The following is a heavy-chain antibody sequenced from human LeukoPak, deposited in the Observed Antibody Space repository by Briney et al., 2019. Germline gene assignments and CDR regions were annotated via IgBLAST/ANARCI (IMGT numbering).Heavy chain of an antibody. V-gene: IGHV3-23*01. D-gene: IGHD6-13*01. CDR1: GFTFSSYA. CDR3: AKSAAAGDHYYGMDV. J-gene: IGHJ6*02. CDR2: ISGSGGST. Sequence: GGSLRLSCAASGFTFSSYAMSWVRQAPGKGLEWVSAISGSGGSTYYADSVKGRFTISRDNSKNTLYLQMNSLRAEDTAVYHCAKSAAAGDHYYGMDVWGQGTTVTVSS.